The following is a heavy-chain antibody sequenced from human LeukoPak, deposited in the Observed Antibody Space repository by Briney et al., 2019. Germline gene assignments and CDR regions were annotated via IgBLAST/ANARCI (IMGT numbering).Heavy chain of an antibody. V-gene: IGHV1-18*01. J-gene: IGHJ4*02. CDR3: AREGPQGWEGPLNDY. CDR2: ISAYNGNT. D-gene: IGHD1-26*01. Sequence: GASVKVSCKASGYTFTSYGISWVRQAPGQGLEWMGWISAYNGNTNYAQKLQGRVTMTTDTSTSTAYMELRSLRSDDTAVYYCAREGPQGWEGPLNDYWGQGTLVTVSS. CDR1: GYTFTSYG.